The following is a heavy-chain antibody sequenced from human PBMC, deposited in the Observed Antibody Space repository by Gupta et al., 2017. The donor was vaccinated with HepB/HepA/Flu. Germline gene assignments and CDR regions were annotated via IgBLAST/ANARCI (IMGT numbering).Heavy chain of an antibody. CDR1: GGSMSSDDCY. V-gene: IGHV4-31*03. CDR2: MSQSGNT. J-gene: IGHJ5*02. Sequence: QVLLQESGPGLVKTSETLSLTCTVFGGSMSSDDCYWSWIRQHPGKSLEWIGSMSQSGNTHYNPSLKSRVTISVDTSKNQLSLKVSSVTAADTAVYYCARDRDSRWFFTWGQGTLVAVSS. CDR3: ARDRDSRWFFT. D-gene: IGHD6-13*01.